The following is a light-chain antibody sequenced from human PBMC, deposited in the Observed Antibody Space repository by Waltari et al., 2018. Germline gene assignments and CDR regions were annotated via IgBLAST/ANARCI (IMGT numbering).Light chain of an antibody. CDR2: EIN. CDR3: CSYVTGDTWV. CDR1: SSDVGTYKF. J-gene: IGLJ3*02. V-gene: IGLV2-23*02. Sequence: QSALTQPASVSGSPGQSITISCTASSSDVGTYKFVPWYQQHPGKAPKLMIYEINQRPSGISNRFSGSKFGNTAVLTISGLQTDDEADYYCCSYVTGDTWVFGGGTRVAVL.